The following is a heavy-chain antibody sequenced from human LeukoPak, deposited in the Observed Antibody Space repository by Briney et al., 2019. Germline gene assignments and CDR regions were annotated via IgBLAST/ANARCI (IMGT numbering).Heavy chain of an antibody. CDR2: ISYDGSNK. CDR1: GFTFSSYG. D-gene: IGHD3-10*01. V-gene: IGHV3-30*03. J-gene: IGHJ4*02. CDR3: APSTLWFGEGNLDY. Sequence: GGSLRLSCAASGFTFSSYGMHWVRQAPGKGLEWVAVISYDGSNKYYADSVKGRFTISRDNSKNTLYLQMNSLRAEDTAVYYCAPSTLWFGEGNLDYWGQGTLVTVSS.